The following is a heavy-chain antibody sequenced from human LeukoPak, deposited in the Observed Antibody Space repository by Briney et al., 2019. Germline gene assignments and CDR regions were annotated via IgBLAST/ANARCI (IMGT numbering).Heavy chain of an antibody. J-gene: IGHJ4*02. V-gene: IGHV4-59*01. Sequence: PSETLSLTCTVSGGSISSYYRSWIRQPPGKGLEWIGYIYYSGSTNYNPSLKSRVTITVDTSKNQFSLKLSSVTAADTAVYYCARVPHYYDSSGYYTYYFDYWGQGTLVTVSS. CDR3: ARVPHYYDSSGYYTYYFDY. CDR1: GGSISSYY. CDR2: IYYSGST. D-gene: IGHD3-22*01.